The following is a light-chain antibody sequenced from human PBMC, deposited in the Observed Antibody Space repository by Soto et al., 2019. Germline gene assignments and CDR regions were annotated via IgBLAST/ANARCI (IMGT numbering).Light chain of an antibody. V-gene: IGKV3-15*01. CDR1: QSVSSN. CDR2: GAS. Sequence: IRMSQSPATLSVNKRERATLSCSASQSVSSNLAWYQQKPGQAPRLLIYGASTGATGIPARFSGSGSGTEFTLTISGLKSEDFAVYYCQQYNNWPRRTFGQGTMVDI. J-gene: IGKJ1*01. CDR3: QQYNNWPRRT.